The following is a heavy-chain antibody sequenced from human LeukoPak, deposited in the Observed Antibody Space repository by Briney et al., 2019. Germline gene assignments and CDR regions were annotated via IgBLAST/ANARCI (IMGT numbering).Heavy chain of an antibody. CDR3: AKVAMIVVGRPYYFDY. J-gene: IGHJ4*02. D-gene: IGHD3-22*01. CDR2: ISGSGGST. V-gene: IGHV3-23*01. CDR1: GFTFSSYA. Sequence: GGSLRLSCAASGFTFSSYAMSWVRQAPGKGLEWVSAISGSGGSTYYADPVKGRFTISRDNSKNTLYLQMNSLRAEDTAVYYCAKVAMIVVGRPYYFDYWGQGTLVTVSS.